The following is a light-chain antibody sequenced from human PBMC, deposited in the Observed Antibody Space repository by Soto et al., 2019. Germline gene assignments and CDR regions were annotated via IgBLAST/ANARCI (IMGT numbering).Light chain of an antibody. J-gene: IGKJ1*01. V-gene: IGKV3D-7*01. Sequence: EIGLTQSPGTLSLSPGEGATLSCRASQSVTNTYLAWYQQKPGQAPRLLIYGASTRAPGVPARFSGSGSGTEFTLTISSLQPEDFTVYSCLQYHNLWAFGQGTKVDIK. CDR1: QSVTNTY. CDR3: LQYHNLWA. CDR2: GAS.